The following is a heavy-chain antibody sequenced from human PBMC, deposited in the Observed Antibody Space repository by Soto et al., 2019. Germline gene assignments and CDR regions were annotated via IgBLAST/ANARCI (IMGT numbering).Heavy chain of an antibody. D-gene: IGHD3-16*01. J-gene: IGHJ5*01. CDR1: GDPVTSGSYY. V-gene: IGHV4-61*01. CDR2: IYHSGST. CDR3: ARWKYSYANLPGDWFDS. Sequence: QVQLQESGPGLVKPSETLSLTCTVSGDPVTSGSYYWSWVRQPPGKGLEWIAYIYHSGSTKYNPTLRSRATISVDTSKNQLSPRLNSVTAADTAVYYCARWKYSYANLPGDWFDSWGQGTLVAVSS.